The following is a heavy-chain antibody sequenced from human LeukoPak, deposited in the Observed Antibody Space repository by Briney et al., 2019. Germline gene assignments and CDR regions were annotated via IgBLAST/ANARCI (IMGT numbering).Heavy chain of an antibody. D-gene: IGHD3-3*01. CDR2: IKQDGSEK. Sequence: PGGSLRLSCAASGFTFSSYWMSWVRQAPGKGLEGVANIKQDGSEKYYVDSVKGRFTISRDNAKNSLYLQMNSLRAEDTAVYYCEREYAVIIPVFDYWGQGTLVTVSS. CDR3: EREYAVIIPVFDY. V-gene: IGHV3-7*01. CDR1: GFTFSSYW. J-gene: IGHJ4*02.